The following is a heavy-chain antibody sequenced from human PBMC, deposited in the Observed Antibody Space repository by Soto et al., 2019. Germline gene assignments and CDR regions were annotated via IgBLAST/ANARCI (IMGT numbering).Heavy chain of an antibody. CDR1: GFTFSSYG. Sequence: GGSLRLSCAASGFTFSSYGMHGVRQAPGKGLEWVAVIWYDGSNKYYADSVKGRFTISRDNSKNTLYLQMNSLRAEDTAVYYCARDSRIAVAGYYFDYWGQGTLVTVSS. CDR3: ARDSRIAVAGYYFDY. J-gene: IGHJ4*02. D-gene: IGHD6-19*01. V-gene: IGHV3-33*01. CDR2: IWYDGSNK.